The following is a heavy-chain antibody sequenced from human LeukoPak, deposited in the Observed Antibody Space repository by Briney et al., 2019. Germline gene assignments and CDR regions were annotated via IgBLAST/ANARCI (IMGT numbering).Heavy chain of an antibody. CDR1: GYTFTSYY. CDR2: INPSGGST. V-gene: IGHV1-46*01. Sequence: ASVKVSCKASGYTFTSYYVHWVRQAPGQGLEWMGIINPSGGSTSYAQKFQGRVTLTRDTSTSTVYMELSSLRSEDTAVYYCARSSTLGNYFDYWGQGTLVTVSS. D-gene: IGHD6-13*01. J-gene: IGHJ4*02. CDR3: ARSSTLGNYFDY.